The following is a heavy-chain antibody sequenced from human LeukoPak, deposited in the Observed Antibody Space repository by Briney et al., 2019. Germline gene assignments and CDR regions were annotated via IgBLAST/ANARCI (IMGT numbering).Heavy chain of an antibody. CDR1: GDSVSSNSVA. Sequence: SQTLSLTCAISGDSVSSNSVAWNWIRQSPSRGLEWLGRTYYRSKWYNDYAVSVKSRITINPDTSKNQFSLQLNSVTPEDTAVYYCAREDPSYYYDSSGYHDAFDIWGQGTMVTVSS. V-gene: IGHV6-1*01. CDR3: AREDPSYYYDSSGYHDAFDI. D-gene: IGHD3-22*01. CDR2: TYYRSKWYN. J-gene: IGHJ3*02.